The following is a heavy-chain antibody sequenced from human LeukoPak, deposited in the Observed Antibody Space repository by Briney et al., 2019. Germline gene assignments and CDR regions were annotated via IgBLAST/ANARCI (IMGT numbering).Heavy chain of an antibody. Sequence: GGSLRLSCAASGFTLSSYAMSWVRQAPGKGLEWVSTLIDSGGSTYYADSVKGRFTISRDNAKNSLYLQMNSLRAEDTAMYYCARDYGGNSVYWGQGTLVTVSS. CDR3: ARDYGGNSVY. CDR1: GFTLSSYA. CDR2: LIDSGGST. J-gene: IGHJ4*02. D-gene: IGHD4-23*01. V-gene: IGHV3-23*01.